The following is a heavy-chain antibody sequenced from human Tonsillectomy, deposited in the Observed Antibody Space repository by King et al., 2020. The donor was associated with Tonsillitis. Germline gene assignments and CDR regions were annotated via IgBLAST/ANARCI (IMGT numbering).Heavy chain of an antibody. Sequence: QLQESGPGLVKPSQTLSLTCTVSGGSISSGDYYWSWIRQPPGKGLEWIGYIFYSGSTNYNPPLKSRVTISVDTSKNQFSLKLSSVTAADTAVYYCARHTIFGVVDYWGQGTLVTVSS. D-gene: IGHD3-3*01. J-gene: IGHJ4*02. CDR2: IFYSGST. CDR3: ARHTIFGVVDY. V-gene: IGHV4-30-4*01. CDR1: GGSISSGDYY.